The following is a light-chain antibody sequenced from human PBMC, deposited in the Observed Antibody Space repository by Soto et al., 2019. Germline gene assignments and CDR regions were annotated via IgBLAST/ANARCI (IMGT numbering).Light chain of an antibody. CDR3: CSYTGTTSPWV. V-gene: IGLV2-14*01. Sequence: QSVLTQPASVSGSPGESIIISCTGSSSDIGAYDYVSWYQHHPGRAPKVIIFEVNDRASGVSHRFSGSKSGNTASLTISGLQAEDEDDYYCCSYTGTTSPWVFGGGTKLTVL. CDR1: SSDIGAYDY. J-gene: IGLJ3*02. CDR2: EVN.